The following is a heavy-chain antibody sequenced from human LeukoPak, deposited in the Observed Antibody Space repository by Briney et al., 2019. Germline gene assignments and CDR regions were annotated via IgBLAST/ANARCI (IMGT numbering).Heavy chain of an antibody. CDR3: ARDRDYYDSSFFYYYYGMDV. CDR2: ISSSSSCI. V-gene: IGHV3-21*01. J-gene: IGHJ6*02. CDR1: GFTFSSYS. Sequence: PGGSLRLSCAASGFTFSSYSMNWVRQAPGKGLEWVSSISSSSSCIYYADSVKGRFTISRDNAKDSLYLQMNSLRAEDTAVYYCARDRDYYDSSFFYYYYGMDVWGQGTTVTVSS. D-gene: IGHD3-22*01.